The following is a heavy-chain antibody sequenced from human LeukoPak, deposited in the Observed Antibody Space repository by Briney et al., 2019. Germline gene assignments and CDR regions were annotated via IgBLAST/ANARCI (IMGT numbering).Heavy chain of an antibody. D-gene: IGHD4-11*01. Sequence: GGSLRLSCADSGFTFSSYWMSWVRQAPGKGLEWVTNVKQDGSEKYYVDSVKGRFTISRDNAKNSLYLQMNSLRAEDTAVYYCARYPGYSNGDYMDVWGKGTTVTVSS. CDR3: ARYPGYSNGDYMDV. CDR2: VKQDGSEK. CDR1: GFTFSSYW. J-gene: IGHJ6*03. V-gene: IGHV3-7*01.